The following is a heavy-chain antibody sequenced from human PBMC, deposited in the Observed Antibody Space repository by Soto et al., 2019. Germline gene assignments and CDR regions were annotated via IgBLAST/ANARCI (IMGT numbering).Heavy chain of an antibody. Sequence: GGSLRLSCAASGSTFTNYWMQWVRQAPGKGLVWFSRINSDGSSTSHADSVKGRFTISRDNAKNTLYLQMSSLRAEDTAVYYCARPQYLPDDVFDVWGRGTVVTVSS. V-gene: IGHV3-74*01. CDR1: GSTFTNYW. J-gene: IGHJ3*01. D-gene: IGHD2-2*01. CDR3: ARPQYLPDDVFDV. CDR2: INSDGSST.